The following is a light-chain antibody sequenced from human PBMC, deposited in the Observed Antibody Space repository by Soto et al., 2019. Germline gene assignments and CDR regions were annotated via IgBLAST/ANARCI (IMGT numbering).Light chain of an antibody. CDR2: EGS. V-gene: IGLV2-23*01. CDR1: SSDVGSYNL. CDR3: CSYAGSSTSFSV. Sequence: QSALTQSGSVSGSPGQSITISCTGTSSDVGSYNLVSWYQQHPGKAPKLMIYEGSKRPSGVSNRFSGSKSGNTASLTISGLQAEDEADYYCCSYAGSSTSFSVFGTGTKVTVL. J-gene: IGLJ1*01.